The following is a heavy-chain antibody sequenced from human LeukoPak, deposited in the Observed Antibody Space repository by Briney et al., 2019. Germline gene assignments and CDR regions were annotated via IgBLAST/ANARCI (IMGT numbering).Heavy chain of an antibody. J-gene: IGHJ1*01. Sequence: PGGSLRLSCAASGFTFSSYSMNWVRQAPGKGLEWVAVISYDGSNKYYADSVKGRFTISRDNSKNTLYLQMNSLRAEDTAVYYCARDSAYCSSTSCPLNFQHWGQGTLVTVSS. V-gene: IGHV3-30*03. CDR1: GFTFSSYS. CDR3: ARDSAYCSSTSCPLNFQH. CDR2: ISYDGSNK. D-gene: IGHD2-2*01.